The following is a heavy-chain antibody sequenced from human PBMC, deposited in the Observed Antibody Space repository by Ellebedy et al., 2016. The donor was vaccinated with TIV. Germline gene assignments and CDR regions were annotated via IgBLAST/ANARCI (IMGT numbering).Heavy chain of an antibody. J-gene: IGHJ5*01. Sequence: GESLKISCNASGTGSTSDLIAWVRLMPGRGLEWMGIIYPGDSPNTYSPSFQGHVTISADRSINTAYLQWSSLQASDTAIYYCAKRGLVGGWYASWGQGTPVTVSS. CDR1: GTGSTSDL. CDR2: IYPGDSPN. CDR3: AKRGLVGGWYAS. D-gene: IGHD4-23*01. V-gene: IGHV5-51*01.